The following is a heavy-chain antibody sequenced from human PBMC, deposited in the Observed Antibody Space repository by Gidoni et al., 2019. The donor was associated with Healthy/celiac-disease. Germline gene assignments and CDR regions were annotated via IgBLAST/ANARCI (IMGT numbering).Heavy chain of an antibody. Sequence: QLQLQESGPGLVKPSETLSLTCTVSGGSISSSSYYWGWIRQPPGKGLEWIGSIYYSGSTYYNPSLKSRVTISVDTSKNQFSLKLSSVTAADTAVYYCARRVTSGSFPNWYFDLWGRGTLVTVSS. J-gene: IGHJ2*01. CDR3: ARRVTSGSFPNWYFDL. CDR1: GGSISSSSYY. D-gene: IGHD1-26*01. CDR2: IYYSGST. V-gene: IGHV4-39*01.